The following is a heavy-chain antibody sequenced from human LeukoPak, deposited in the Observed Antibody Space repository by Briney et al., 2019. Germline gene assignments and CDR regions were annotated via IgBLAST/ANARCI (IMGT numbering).Heavy chain of an antibody. Sequence: SETLSLTCTVSGGSISSYYWSWIRQPPGKGLEWIGYIYYSGSTNYNPSLKSRVTISVDTSKNQFSLKLSSVTAADTAVYYCAGHSDKILWFGAYYGMDVWGQGTTVTVSS. V-gene: IGHV4-59*08. CDR1: GGSISSYY. D-gene: IGHD3-10*01. CDR2: IYYSGST. J-gene: IGHJ6*02. CDR3: AGHSDKILWFGAYYGMDV.